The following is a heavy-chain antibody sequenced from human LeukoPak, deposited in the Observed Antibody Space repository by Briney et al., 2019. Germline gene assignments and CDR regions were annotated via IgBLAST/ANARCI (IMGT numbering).Heavy chain of an antibody. V-gene: IGHV3-53*01. D-gene: IGHD3-9*01. CDR3: AVPQSYDIWYGMDV. CDR1: GFTVSSNY. Sequence: PGGSLRLSCAASGFTVSSNYMNWVRQAPGKGLEWVSVIYSGGSTYYADSVKGRFTISRDNSKNTLLLQMNSLRAEDTAVYYCAVPQSYDIWYGMDVWGQGTTVTVSS. J-gene: IGHJ6*02. CDR2: IYSGGST.